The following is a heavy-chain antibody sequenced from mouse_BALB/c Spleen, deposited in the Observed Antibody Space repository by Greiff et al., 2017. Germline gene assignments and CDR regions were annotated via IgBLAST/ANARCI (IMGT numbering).Heavy chain of an antibody. CDR2: ISSGGST. V-gene: IGHV5-6-5*01. CDR3: ARDCYGNPGAY. J-gene: IGHJ3*01. CDR1: GFTFSSYA. Sequence: EVMLVESGGGLVKPGGSLKLSCAASGFTFSSYAMSWVRQTPEKRLEWVASISSGGSTYYPDSVKGRFTISRDNARNILYLQMSSLRSEDTAMYYCARDCYGNPGAYWGQGTLVTVSA. D-gene: IGHD2-1*01.